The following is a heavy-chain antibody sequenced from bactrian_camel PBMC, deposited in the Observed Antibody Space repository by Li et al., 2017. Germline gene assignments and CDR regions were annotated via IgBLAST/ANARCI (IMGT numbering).Heavy chain of an antibody. CDR3: AAVNCAQRFPVPEWEGFDSGY. Sequence: VQLVESGGGSVQAGQSLELSCEVSGFIISRCGMGWYRQAPGEDRDWVAVIADDGTATYVESVQGRFTISNDNAKNTLYLEMNALKPEDTAMYYCAAVNCAQRFPVPEWEGFDSGYWGQGTQVTVS. J-gene: IGHJ6*01. CDR2: IADDGTA. V-gene: IGHV3S53*01. D-gene: IGHD2*01. CDR1: GFIISRCG.